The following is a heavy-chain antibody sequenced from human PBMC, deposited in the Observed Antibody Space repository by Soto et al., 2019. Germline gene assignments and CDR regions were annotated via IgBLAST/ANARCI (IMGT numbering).Heavy chain of an antibody. CDR2: INHSGST. CDR3: ARGHTSDV. J-gene: IGHJ6*02. CDR1: GGSFSGYY. V-gene: IGHV4-34*01. Sequence: PSETLSLTCAVYGGSFSGYYWSWIRQPPGKGLEWIGEINHSGSTNYNPSLKSRVTISVDTSKNQFSLKLSSVTAADTAVYYCARGHTSDVWGQGTTVTVSS.